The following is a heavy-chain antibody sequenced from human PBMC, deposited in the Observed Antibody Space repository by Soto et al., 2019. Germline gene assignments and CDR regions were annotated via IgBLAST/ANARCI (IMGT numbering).Heavy chain of an antibody. CDR1: GGSITSYY. Sequence: SETLSLTCTVSGGSITSYYWNWIRQPPGKGLEWIGYIYYSGSTNYNPSLQSRVTISVDTSKNQFSLKLSSVTAADTAVYYCARDGYSSGWYSVWGQRTLVNVSS. CDR2: IYYSGST. J-gene: IGHJ4*02. V-gene: IGHV4-59*01. D-gene: IGHD6-13*01. CDR3: ARDGYSSGWYSV.